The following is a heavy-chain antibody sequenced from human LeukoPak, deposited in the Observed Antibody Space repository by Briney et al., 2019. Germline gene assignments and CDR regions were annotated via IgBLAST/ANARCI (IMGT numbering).Heavy chain of an antibody. CDR1: GYTFTSYG. Sequence: ASVKVSCKASGYTFTSYGISWVRQTPGQGHEWMGWISAYNGNTNYAQKLQGRVTMTTDTSTSTAYMELRSLRSDDTAVYYCARVYGSGSYYTYYYYMDVWGKGTTVTVSS. CDR3: ARVYGSGSYYTYYYYMDV. V-gene: IGHV1-18*01. J-gene: IGHJ6*03. CDR2: ISAYNGNT. D-gene: IGHD3-10*01.